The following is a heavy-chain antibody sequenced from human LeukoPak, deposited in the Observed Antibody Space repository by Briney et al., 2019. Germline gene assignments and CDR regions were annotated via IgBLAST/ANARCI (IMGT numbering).Heavy chain of an antibody. Sequence: GGSLGLSCAASVLSFTSYAMGWVCQAPGRWLEWVSAISGSGGSTYYADSVKGRFTISRDNAKNSLYLHMSSLRAEDTAIYYCARGHCGGDCYPFQGFDPWGQGTLVTVSS. J-gene: IGHJ5*02. CDR3: ARGHCGGDCYPFQGFDP. CDR1: VLSFTSYA. CDR2: ISGSGGST. D-gene: IGHD2-21*02. V-gene: IGHV3-23*01.